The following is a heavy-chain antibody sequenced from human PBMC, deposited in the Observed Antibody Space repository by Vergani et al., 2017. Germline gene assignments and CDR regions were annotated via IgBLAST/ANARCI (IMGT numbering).Heavy chain of an antibody. CDR1: GYTFTAYY. CDR2: ISPDGFST. J-gene: IGHJ4*02. D-gene: IGHD6-19*01. CDR3: AREPTLAGVFDY. Sequence: QVQLVQSGAEVGKPGASVKISCKASGYTFTAYYIHWVRQAPEQGLEWVGVISPDGFSTFYAQKFQGRVTITRDTSTSTVYVEVTSLRSDDTAVYYCAREPTLAGVFDYWGQGTLVTVSS. V-gene: IGHV1-46*03.